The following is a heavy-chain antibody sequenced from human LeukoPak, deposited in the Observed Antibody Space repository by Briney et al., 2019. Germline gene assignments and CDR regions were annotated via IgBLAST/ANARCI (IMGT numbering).Heavy chain of an antibody. D-gene: IGHD2-15*01. Sequence: GGSLRLSCAVSGFTVSTNYMSWVRQAPGKGLEWVSVIYSGGSTYYADSVKGRFTISRDNSKNTLYLQMNSLRAEDTAVYYCARVYCSGGSCCYDYWGQGTLVTVSS. J-gene: IGHJ4*02. CDR3: ARVYCSGGSCCYDY. CDR1: GFTVSTNY. CDR2: IYSGGST. V-gene: IGHV3-53*01.